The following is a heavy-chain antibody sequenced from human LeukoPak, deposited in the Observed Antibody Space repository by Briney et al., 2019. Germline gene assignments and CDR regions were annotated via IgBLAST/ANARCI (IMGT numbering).Heavy chain of an antibody. D-gene: IGHD6-13*01. CDR3: AKSRSGYSSSWFDY. CDR1: GFTFSSYA. CDR2: ISYDGSNK. Sequence: PGGSLRLSCAASGFTFSSYAMHWVRQAPGKGLEWVAVISYDGSNKYYADSVKGRFTISRDNSKNTLYLQMNSLRAEDTAVYYCAKSRSGYSSSWFDYWGQGTLVTVSS. V-gene: IGHV3-30-3*02. J-gene: IGHJ4*02.